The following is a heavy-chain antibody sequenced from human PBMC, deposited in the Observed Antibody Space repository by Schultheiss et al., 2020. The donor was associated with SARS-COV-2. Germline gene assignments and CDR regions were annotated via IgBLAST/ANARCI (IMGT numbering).Heavy chain of an antibody. D-gene: IGHD2-2*01. CDR3: ARVVAPSNWFDP. Sequence: GGSLRLSCAASGFTFSTYWMTWVRQAPGKGLEWVSYISSSGSTIYYADSVKGRFTISRDNAKNSLYLQMNSLRAEDTAVYYCARVVAPSNWFDPWGQGTLVTVSS. CDR1: GFTFSTYW. CDR2: ISSSGSTI. V-gene: IGHV3-48*04. J-gene: IGHJ5*02.